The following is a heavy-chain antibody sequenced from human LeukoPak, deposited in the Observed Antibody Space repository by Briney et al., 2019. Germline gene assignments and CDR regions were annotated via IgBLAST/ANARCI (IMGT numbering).Heavy chain of an antibody. Sequence: PSETLSLTCTVSGGSISSYYWTWIRQPPGKGLEWIGYIYYGGSTNYNPSLKSRVTISVDTSKNQFSLRLDSVTAADTAMYYCARGVKGRNCSGNYCHPSGIFYFDYWGQGTLVTVSS. CDR2: IYYGGST. D-gene: IGHD3-22*01. V-gene: IGHV4-59*08. CDR3: ARGVKGRNCSGNYCHPSGIFYFDY. CDR1: GGSISSYY. J-gene: IGHJ4*02.